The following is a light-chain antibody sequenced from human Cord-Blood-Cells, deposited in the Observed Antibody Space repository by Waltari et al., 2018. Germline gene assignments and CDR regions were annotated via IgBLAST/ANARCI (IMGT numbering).Light chain of an antibody. J-gene: IGKJ5*01. V-gene: IGKV3-11*01. CDR1: PSVSSY. CDR2: DAS. Sequence: EIVLTQSPATLSLSQWERATLSCRASPSVSSYLAWYQQKPGRAPRRLIYDASDRVTSIPARFSGSGSATDFSLTISSLEHEDFAVYYCQQRSNWPPITFGQGTRLEIK. CDR3: QQRSNWPPIT.